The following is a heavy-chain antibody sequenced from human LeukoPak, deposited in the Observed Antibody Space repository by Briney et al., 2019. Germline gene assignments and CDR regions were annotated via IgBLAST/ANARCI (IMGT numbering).Heavy chain of an antibody. Sequence: SETLSLTCTVSGGSISSSSYYWGWIRQPPGRGLEWIGSIYYSGSTYYNPSLKSRVTISVDTSKNQFSLKLSSVTAADTAVYYCARDFPPYSYDSSGYYHLHWGQGTLVTVSS. J-gene: IGHJ1*01. V-gene: IGHV4-39*07. CDR2: IYYSGST. CDR1: GGSISSSSYY. CDR3: ARDFPPYSYDSSGYYHLH. D-gene: IGHD3-22*01.